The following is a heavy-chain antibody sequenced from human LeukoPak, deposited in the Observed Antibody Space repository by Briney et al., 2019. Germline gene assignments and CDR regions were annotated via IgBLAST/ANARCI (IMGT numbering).Heavy chain of an antibody. D-gene: IGHD6-13*01. CDR1: GGSISSGGYY. V-gene: IGHV4-31*03. CDR3: ARVPRNLQTIAAAGTMDNWFDP. J-gene: IGHJ5*02. CDR2: IYYSGST. Sequence: SETLSLTCTVSGGSISSGGYYWSWIRQHPGKGLEWIGYIYYSGSTYYNPSLKSRVTISVDTSKNQFSLKLSSVTAADTAVYYCARVPRNLQTIAAAGTMDNWFDPWGQRTLVTVSS.